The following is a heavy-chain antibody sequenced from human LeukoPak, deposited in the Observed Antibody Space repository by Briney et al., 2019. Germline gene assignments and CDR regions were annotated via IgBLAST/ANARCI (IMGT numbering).Heavy chain of an antibody. CDR1: GFSFSSYG. CDR2: IRYDGTNK. V-gene: IGHV3-30*02. Sequence: GGSLRLSCEASGFSFSSYGLHWVRQAPGKGLKWVAFIRYDGTNKYYADSVKGRFTISRDNAKTTLYLQMNGLRAEDTAVYYCAGGRLSTSSWLTGYWGQGTLVTVSS. J-gene: IGHJ4*02. D-gene: IGHD6-13*01. CDR3: AGGRLSTSSWLTGY.